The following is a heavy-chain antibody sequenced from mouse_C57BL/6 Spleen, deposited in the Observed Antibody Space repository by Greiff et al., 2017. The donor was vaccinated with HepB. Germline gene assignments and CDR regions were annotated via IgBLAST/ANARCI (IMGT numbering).Heavy chain of an antibody. CDR1: GFSLTSYG. D-gene: IGHD1-1*01. J-gene: IGHJ4*01. Sequence: VKLVESGPGLVQPSQSLSITCTVSGFSLTSYGVHWVRQSPGKGLEWLGVIWSGGSTDYNAAFISRLSISKDNSKSQVFFKMNSLQADDTAIYYCARGTYYYGNSFYYAMDYWGQGTSVTVSS. CDR3: ARGTYYYGNSFYYAMDY. CDR2: IWSGGST. V-gene: IGHV2-2*01.